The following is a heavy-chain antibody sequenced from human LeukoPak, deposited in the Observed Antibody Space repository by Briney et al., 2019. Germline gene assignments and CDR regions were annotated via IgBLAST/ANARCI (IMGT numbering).Heavy chain of an antibody. CDR1: GGSISSSSYY. Sequence: PSETLSLTCTVSGGSISSSSYYWGWIRQPPGKGLELIGSIYYSGSTYYNPSLKSRVTISVDTSKNQFSLKLSSVTAADTAVYYCARRWIAAAARGWFDPWGQGTLVTVSS. V-gene: IGHV4-39*01. D-gene: IGHD6-13*01. J-gene: IGHJ5*02. CDR2: IYYSGST. CDR3: ARRWIAAAARGWFDP.